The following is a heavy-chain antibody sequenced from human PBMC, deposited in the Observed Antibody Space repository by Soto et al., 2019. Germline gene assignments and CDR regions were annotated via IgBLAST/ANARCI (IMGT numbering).Heavy chain of an antibody. D-gene: IGHD1-26*01. J-gene: IGHJ4*02. CDR2: ISSSGSTI. Sequence: EVQLVESGGGLVQPGGSLRLSCAASGFSFNTYEMNWVRQAPGKGLEWVSYISSSGSTIYYADSVKGRFTVSRDNGKNSLYLQMNSMRAEDTAVYYCAYGGSCDYWGQGTQVTVSS. CDR3: AYGGSCDY. CDR1: GFSFNTYE. V-gene: IGHV3-48*03.